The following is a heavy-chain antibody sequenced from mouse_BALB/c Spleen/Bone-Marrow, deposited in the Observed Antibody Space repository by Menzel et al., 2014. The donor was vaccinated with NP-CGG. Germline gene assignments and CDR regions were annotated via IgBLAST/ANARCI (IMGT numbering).Heavy chain of an antibody. Sequence: EVQLVESGGSLVQPGGSLNLSCAASGFDFSRYWMSWARQAPGKGQEWIGEINPGSSTINYTPSLKDKFIISRDNAKNTLYLQMSKVRSEDTALYYCARLAVWGAMDYWGQGTSVTVSS. CDR1: GFDFSRYW. V-gene: IGHV4-2*02. CDR3: ARLAVWGAMDY. D-gene: IGHD2-10*02. J-gene: IGHJ4*01. CDR2: INPGSSTI.